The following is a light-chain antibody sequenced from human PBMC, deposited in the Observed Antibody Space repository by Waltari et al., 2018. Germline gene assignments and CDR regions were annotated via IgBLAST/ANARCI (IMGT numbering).Light chain of an antibody. V-gene: IGLV1-44*01. CDR1: RSHLGNHA. CDR3: AAGDDSLNGPV. CDR2: SNN. J-gene: IGLJ3*02. Sequence: VLTQPPSASGTPGQRVTFSCSGSRSHLGNHAIKRYQQRPGTAPKLLIYSNNQRPSGVPDRFSGSKSGTSASLAISGLQSEDEADYYCAAGDDSLNGPVFGGGTKLTVL.